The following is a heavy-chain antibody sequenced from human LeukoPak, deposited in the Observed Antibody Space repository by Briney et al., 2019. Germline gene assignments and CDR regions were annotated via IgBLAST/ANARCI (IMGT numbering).Heavy chain of an antibody. J-gene: IGHJ4*02. Sequence: GASVKASCKASGYTFTSYYMHGVRQAPGQGLEWMGIINPSGSSTSYAQKFQGRVTMTRDTSTSTVYMELSSLRSEDTAVYYCAAIFYGDYGYWGQGALVTVSS. CDR2: INPSGSST. CDR1: GYTFTSYY. V-gene: IGHV1-46*01. D-gene: IGHD4-17*01. CDR3: AAIFYGDYGY.